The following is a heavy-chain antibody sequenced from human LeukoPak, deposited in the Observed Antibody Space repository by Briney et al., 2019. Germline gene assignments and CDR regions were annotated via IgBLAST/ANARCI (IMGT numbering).Heavy chain of an antibody. CDR3: ARAGILTGYAGDY. CDR2: INGGGGST. CDR1: GFTFSSYA. Sequence: PGGSLRLSCAASGFTFSSYAMSWVRQAPGKGLDWVSSINGGGGSTYYADSVKGRFTISRDNSKNTLYLQMNSLRAEDTAVYYCARAGILTGYAGDYWGQGTLVTVSS. J-gene: IGHJ4*02. V-gene: IGHV3-23*01. D-gene: IGHD3-9*01.